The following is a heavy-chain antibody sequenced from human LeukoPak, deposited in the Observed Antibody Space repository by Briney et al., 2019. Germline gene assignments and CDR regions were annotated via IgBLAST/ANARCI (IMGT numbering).Heavy chain of an antibody. CDR3: AKDSCSSTSCLYYFDY. CDR1: GFTFSSYA. V-gene: IGHV3-23*01. D-gene: IGHD2-2*01. J-gene: IGHJ4*02. CDR2: ISGSGGST. Sequence: GGSLRLSCAASGFTFSSYAVSWVRQAPGKGLEWVSAISGSGGSTYYADSVKGRFTISRDNSKNTLYLQMNSLRAEDTAVYYCAKDSCSSTSCLYYFDYWGQGTLVTVSS.